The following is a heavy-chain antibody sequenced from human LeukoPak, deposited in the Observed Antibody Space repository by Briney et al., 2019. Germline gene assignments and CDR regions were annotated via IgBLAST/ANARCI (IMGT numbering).Heavy chain of an antibody. CDR2: ISGSGGST. V-gene: IGHV3-23*01. J-gene: IGHJ4*02. CDR1: GFILSTYA. CDR3: AKGIGKVGKYYFDY. Sequence: GGSLRLSCAASGFILSTYAMSWVRQSPGKGLEWVSAISGSGGSTYYADSVKGRFAISRDSSKSTVYLQMNSLRAEDTAIYYCAKGIGKVGKYYFDYWGQGTLVTVSS. D-gene: IGHD2-21*01.